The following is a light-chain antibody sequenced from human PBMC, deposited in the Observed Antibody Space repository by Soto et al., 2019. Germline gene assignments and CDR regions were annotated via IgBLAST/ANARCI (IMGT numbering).Light chain of an antibody. CDR3: SSYTTGGSYV. J-gene: IGLJ1*01. Sequence: QSVLTQPASVSGSPGLSIAISCTGTSSDVGGYNSVSWYQQHPGKAPKLMIYDVSNRPSGVSNRFSGSKSGNTASLTISGLQADDEGDYYCSSYTTGGSYVFGTGTKLTVL. CDR1: SSDVGGYNS. V-gene: IGLV2-14*01. CDR2: DVS.